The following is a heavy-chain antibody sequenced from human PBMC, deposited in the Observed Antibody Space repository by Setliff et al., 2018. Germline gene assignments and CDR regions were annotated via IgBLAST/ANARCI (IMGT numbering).Heavy chain of an antibody. CDR3: ARDLNRWVGEFAFDI. Sequence: GGSLRLSCATSGFSFSDHSMDWVRQAPGKGLEWVGRTRNKVSSYITEYAASVKGRFTISRDDSKSSMFLQMNSLKTEDTAVYYCARDLNRWVGEFAFDIWGQGTMVT. D-gene: IGHD3-10*01. CDR1: GFSFSDHS. V-gene: IGHV3-72*01. J-gene: IGHJ3*02. CDR2: TRNKVSSYIT.